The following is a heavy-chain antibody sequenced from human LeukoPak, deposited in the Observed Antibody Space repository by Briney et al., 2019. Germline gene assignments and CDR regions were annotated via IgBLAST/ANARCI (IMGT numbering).Heavy chain of an antibody. CDR2: IKLDGSDK. D-gene: IGHD5-12*01. Sequence: GGSLRLSCAASGFTFSSYWMTWVRQAPGKGPEWVGHIKLDGSDKYYVDSVKGRFTISRDNAKNSLYLQMNSLRAEDTAVYYCARGGGYPDYWGQGTLVTVSS. CDR3: ARGGGYPDY. J-gene: IGHJ4*02. CDR1: GFTFSSYW. V-gene: IGHV3-7*01.